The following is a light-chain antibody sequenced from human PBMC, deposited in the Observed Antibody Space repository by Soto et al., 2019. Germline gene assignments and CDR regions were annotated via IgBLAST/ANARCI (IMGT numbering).Light chain of an antibody. J-gene: IGKJ5*01. V-gene: IGKV3D-15*01. CDR3: QQYNNWPLT. CDR1: QRVNSRY. CDR2: GVS. Sequence: EIVLTQSPGTLSFSAGKRATPCWRASQRVNSRYLAWYQHKPGQAPRLLIYGVSNRATGIPDRFSGSGSGTVFTLTISSLQSEDFAVYYCQQYNNWPLTSGQGTRLEIK.